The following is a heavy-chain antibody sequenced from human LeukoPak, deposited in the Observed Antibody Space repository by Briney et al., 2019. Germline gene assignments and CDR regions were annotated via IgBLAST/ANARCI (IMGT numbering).Heavy chain of an antibody. V-gene: IGHV4-34*01. J-gene: IGHJ4*02. CDR3: ARDPGYSYGYRRY. Sequence: SETLSLTCAVYGVSFSGYYWSWIRQPPGKGLEWIGEINHSGSTNYNPSLKSRVTISVDTSKNQFSLKLSSVTAADTAVYYCARDPGYSYGYRRYWGQGTLVTVSS. CDR1: GVSFSGYY. CDR2: INHSGST. D-gene: IGHD5-18*01.